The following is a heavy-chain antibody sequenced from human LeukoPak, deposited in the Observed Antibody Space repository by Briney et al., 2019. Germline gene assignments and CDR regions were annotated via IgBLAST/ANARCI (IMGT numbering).Heavy chain of an antibody. Sequence: SETLSLTCTVSGGSISSSSYYWGWIRQPPGKGLEWIGSIYYSGSTYYNPSLKSRVTISVDTSKNQFSLKLSSVTAADTAVYYCASVMWIQLWLRPLFDYWGQGTLVTVSS. J-gene: IGHJ4*02. CDR3: ASVMWIQLWLRPLFDY. CDR2: IYYSGST. CDR1: GGSISSSSYY. V-gene: IGHV4-39*01. D-gene: IGHD5-18*01.